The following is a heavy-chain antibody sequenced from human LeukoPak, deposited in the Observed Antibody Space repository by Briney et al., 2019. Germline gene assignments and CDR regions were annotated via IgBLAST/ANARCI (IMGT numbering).Heavy chain of an antibody. CDR1: GFTFSSYE. CDR3: AKSGGFTVTVYYYYYRDV. D-gene: IGHD4-17*01. V-gene: IGHV3-48*03. CDR2: ISSSGSTI. Sequence: PGGSLRLSRAASGFTFSSYEMNWVRQAPGKGLEWVSYISSSGSTIYYADSVKGRFTISRDNAKNSLYLQMNSLRAEDTAVYYCAKSGGFTVTVYYYYYRDVWGKGTTVTISS. J-gene: IGHJ6*03.